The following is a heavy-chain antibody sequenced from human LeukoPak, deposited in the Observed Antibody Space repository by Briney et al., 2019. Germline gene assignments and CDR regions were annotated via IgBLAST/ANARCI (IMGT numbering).Heavy chain of an antibody. CDR3: ARGYSSSWYLPDY. Sequence: GGSLRLSCAASGFTFSSYSMNWVRQAPGKGLEWVSYISSSSSTIYYADSVKGRFTISRDNAKNSLYLQMNSLRAEDTAVYYCARGYSSSWYLPDYWGQGTLVTVSS. CDR1: GFTFSSYS. D-gene: IGHD6-13*01. V-gene: IGHV3-48*04. CDR2: ISSSSSTI. J-gene: IGHJ4*02.